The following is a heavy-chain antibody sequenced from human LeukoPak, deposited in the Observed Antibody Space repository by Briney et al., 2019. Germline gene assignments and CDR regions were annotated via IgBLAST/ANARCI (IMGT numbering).Heavy chain of an antibody. CDR1: GGSFSGYY. CDR2: IYYSGST. J-gene: IGHJ4*02. V-gene: IGHV4-30-4*08. D-gene: IGHD3-10*01. CDR3: ARAILRYYYGSGSLDY. Sequence: SETLSLTCAVYGGSFSGYYWSWIRQPPGKGLEWIGYIYYSGSTYYNPSLKSRVTISVDTSKNQFSLKLSSVTAADTAVYYCARAILRYYYGSGSLDYWGQGTLVTVSS.